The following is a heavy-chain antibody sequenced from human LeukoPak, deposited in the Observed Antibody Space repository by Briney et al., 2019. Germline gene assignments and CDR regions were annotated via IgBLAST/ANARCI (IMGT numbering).Heavy chain of an antibody. CDR3: ARDGFGTGSN. D-gene: IGHD3-16*01. Sequence: HPGGSLRLSCAASGPTFSNYWMDWVRQAPGKGLEWVANIKQDGSEKNYVDSVKGRFIISRDNAKNSLYLQMNTLRADDTAVYYCARDGFGTGSNWGQGTLVTVSS. J-gene: IGHJ4*02. CDR2: IKQDGSEK. V-gene: IGHV3-7*03. CDR1: GPTFSNYW.